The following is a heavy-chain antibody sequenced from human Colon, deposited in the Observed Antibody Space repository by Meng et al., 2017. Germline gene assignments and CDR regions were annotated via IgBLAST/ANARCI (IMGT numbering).Heavy chain of an antibody. CDR2: IGATGSGA. D-gene: IGHD5-24*01. CDR1: VLTFSEYG. Sequence: EQLGDVGGRVVKPRRSLRLSCTASVLTFSEYGMHWVRQAPGQGLDWVSGIGATGSGADYADSAKGLFFISRDNSKNTLHLQMNSLTAEYTAFYYCARHDGNTWFFDSWGQGTLVTVSS. J-gene: IGHJ4*02. V-gene: IGHV3-33*01. CDR3: ARHDGNTWFFDS.